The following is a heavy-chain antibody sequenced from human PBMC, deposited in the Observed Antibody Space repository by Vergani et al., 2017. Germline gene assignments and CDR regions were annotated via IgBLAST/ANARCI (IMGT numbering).Heavy chain of an antibody. D-gene: IGHD2-2*01. CDR3: ARERRVPAAIFLAY. J-gene: IGHJ4*02. V-gene: IGHV3-7*01. CDR2: IKQDGSEK. Sequence: EVQLVESGGGLVQPGGSLRLSCAASGFTFSSYWMSWVRQAPGKGLEWVANIKQDGSEKYYVDSVKGRVTISRDNAKNSLYLQMNSLRAEDTAVYYCARERRVPAAIFLAYWGQGTLVTVSS. CDR1: GFTFSSYW.